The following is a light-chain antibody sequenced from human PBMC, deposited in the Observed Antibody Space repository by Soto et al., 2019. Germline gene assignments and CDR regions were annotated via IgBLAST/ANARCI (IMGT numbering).Light chain of an antibody. CDR1: QSISSW. CDR3: QQYNSYQIA. CDR2: KAS. Sequence: DIQMTQSPSSLSASVGDRVTITCRASQSISSWLAWYQQKPGKAPKLLIYKASSLYSGVPSRFSGSGSGTEFTLTISSLQPDDFATYYCQQYNSYQIAFGQGTRLEI. V-gene: IGKV1-5*03. J-gene: IGKJ5*01.